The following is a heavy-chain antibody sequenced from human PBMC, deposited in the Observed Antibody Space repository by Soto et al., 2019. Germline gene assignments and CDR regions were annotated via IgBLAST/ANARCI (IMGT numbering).Heavy chain of an antibody. V-gene: IGHV3-15*01. CDR2: SKSKTDGGTT. CDR3: TTGSKYYYDSSGPQDY. D-gene: IGHD3-22*01. Sequence: SGYTLTTYDMHWVRPAPRKGMEWVRRSKSKTDGGTTDYAARVKGRFTISRDDSKNTLYLKMNSLKTEDTAVYYCTTGSKYYYDSSGPQDYWGQGTLVTVSS. J-gene: IGHJ4*02. CDR1: GYTLTTYD.